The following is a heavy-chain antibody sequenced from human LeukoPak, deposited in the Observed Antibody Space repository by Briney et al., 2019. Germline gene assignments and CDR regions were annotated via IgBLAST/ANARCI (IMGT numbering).Heavy chain of an antibody. J-gene: IGHJ5*02. CDR3: AKDDRSSSWFNWFDP. Sequence: GGSLRLSCAATGFPFYGYWMTWLRQAPGKGLEWVANIKHDESETNYADSVKGRFTISRDNAKNSLYLQMNSLRAEDTALYYCAKDDRSSSWFNWFDPWGQGTLVTVSS. D-gene: IGHD6-13*01. CDR2: IKHDESET. CDR1: GFPFYGYW. V-gene: IGHV3-7*03.